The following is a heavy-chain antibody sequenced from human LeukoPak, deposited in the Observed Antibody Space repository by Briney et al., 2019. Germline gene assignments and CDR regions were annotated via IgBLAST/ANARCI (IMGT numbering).Heavy chain of an antibody. CDR3: ARSGRGSSAGFDY. V-gene: IGHV4-61*08. J-gene: IGHJ4*02. CDR2: IYYSGST. CDR1: GVSISSGDYY. D-gene: IGHD3-10*01. Sequence: KASETLSLTCTVSGVSISSGDYYWSWIRQPPGKGLEWIGYIYYSGSTNYNPSLKSRVTISIDTSKNQFSLKLSSVTAADTAVYYCARSGRGSSAGFDYWGQGTLVTVSS.